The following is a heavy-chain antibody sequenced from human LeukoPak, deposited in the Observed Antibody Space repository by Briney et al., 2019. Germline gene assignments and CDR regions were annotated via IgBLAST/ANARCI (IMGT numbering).Heavy chain of an antibody. CDR3: ARVALGRRWLPSSYYYGMDV. D-gene: IGHD5-24*01. CDR2: IIPIFGTA. J-gene: IGHJ6*02. CDR1: GGTFSSYG. V-gene: IGHV1-69*13. Sequence: SVKVSCKASGGTFSSYGINWVRQAPGQGLEWMGGIIPIFGTADYAPKFQGRVTITADESTSTAYVELSNLRSEDTAVYYSARVALGRRWLPSSYYYGMDVWGQGTTVTVSS.